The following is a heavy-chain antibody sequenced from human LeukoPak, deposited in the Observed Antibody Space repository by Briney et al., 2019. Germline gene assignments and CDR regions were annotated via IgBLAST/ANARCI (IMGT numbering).Heavy chain of an antibody. V-gene: IGHV1-69*13. J-gene: IGHJ6*03. CDR1: GSTFSSYA. CDR3: ARFPTLRDYYYYMDV. D-gene: IGHD3-16*01. CDR2: IIPIFGTA. Sequence: GASVKVSCKASGSTFSSYAISWVRQAPGQGLEWMGGIIPIFGTANYAQKFQGRVTITADESTSTAYMELSSLTSEDTAVYYCARFPTLRDYYYYMDVWGKGTTVTVSS.